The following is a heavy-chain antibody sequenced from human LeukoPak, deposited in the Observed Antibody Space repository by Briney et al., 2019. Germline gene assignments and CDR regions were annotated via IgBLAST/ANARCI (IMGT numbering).Heavy chain of an antibody. J-gene: IGHJ4*02. D-gene: IGHD5-12*01. CDR2: ISGGST. CDR1: VFTFSNYA. CDR3: AKAIRPTRLDY. V-gene: IGHV3-23*01. Sequence: GGSLRLSCAASVFTFSNYAMSWVRQAPGKGLEWVSSISGGSTYYADSVKGRFTISRDNSKNTLFLQMNSLRAEDTAVYYCAKAIRPTRLDYWGQGTLVTVSS.